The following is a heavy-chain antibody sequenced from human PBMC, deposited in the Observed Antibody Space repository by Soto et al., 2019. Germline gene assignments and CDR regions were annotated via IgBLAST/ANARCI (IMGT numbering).Heavy chain of an antibody. J-gene: IGHJ6*02. Sequence: PSGTLSLTCTVSGGSISSPDHHWTWIRQPPGKGLEWIGEINHSGSTNYNPSLKSRVTISVDTSKNQFSLKLSSVTAADTAVYYCASSWYVEDYGMDVRGQGTTVTVSS. V-gene: IGHV4-34*01. D-gene: IGHD6-13*01. CDR1: GGSISSPDHH. CDR2: INHSGST. CDR3: ASSWYVEDYGMDV.